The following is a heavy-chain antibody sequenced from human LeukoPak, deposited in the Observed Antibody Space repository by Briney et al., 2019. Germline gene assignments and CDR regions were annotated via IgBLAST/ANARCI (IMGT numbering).Heavy chain of an antibody. Sequence: SETLSLTCTVSGAPLNNYYWNWVRQPPGKELEWIGNVDYSGSTRYNPSLKSRATMSLDSSKNQFSLRLTSVTGADMAVYYCAMQVGIYGDYNNWVDPWGQGARVTVSS. CDR2: VDYSGST. J-gene: IGHJ5*02. D-gene: IGHD4-17*01. CDR1: GAPLNNYY. CDR3: AMQVGIYGDYNNWVDP. V-gene: IGHV4-59*08.